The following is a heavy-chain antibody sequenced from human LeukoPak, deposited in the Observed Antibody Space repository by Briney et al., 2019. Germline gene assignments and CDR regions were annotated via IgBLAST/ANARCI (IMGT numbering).Heavy chain of an antibody. CDR2: ISYEGSKK. D-gene: IGHD1-26*01. V-gene: IGHV3-30*18. J-gene: IGHJ4*02. Sequence: GRSLRLSCAASGFTFSSYDMHWVRQAPGKGLEWVAVISYEGSKKYYADSVKGRFTISRDNSKNTLYLQMNSLRGEDTAVYYCAKIVGSGDYWGQGTLVTVSS. CDR1: GFTFSSYD. CDR3: AKIVGSGDY.